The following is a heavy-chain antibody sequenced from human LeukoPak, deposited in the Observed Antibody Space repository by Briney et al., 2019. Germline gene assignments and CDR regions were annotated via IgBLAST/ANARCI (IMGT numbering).Heavy chain of an antibody. Sequence: PSETLSLTCAVYGGSFSGYYWSWIRHPPGKGLEWIGEINHSGSTNYNPSLKSRVTISVDTSKNQFSLKLSSVTAADTAVYYCARGPRSMVRSSLTHFDYWGQGTLVTVSS. D-gene: IGHD3-10*01. CDR1: GGSFSGYY. CDR3: ARGPRSMVRSSLTHFDY. J-gene: IGHJ4*02. V-gene: IGHV4-34*01. CDR2: INHSGST.